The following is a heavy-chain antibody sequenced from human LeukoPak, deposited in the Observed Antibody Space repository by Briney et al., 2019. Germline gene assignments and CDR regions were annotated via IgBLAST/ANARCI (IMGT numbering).Heavy chain of an antibody. V-gene: IGHV3-23*01. Sequence: PGGSLILSCAASGFIFSNYALGWVRPAPGQGLEWVSAINGGSGTIYYADSVRGRFTISRDNSKNTLYLQMNSLRAEDTALYYCAKDAPRSSGWYRGAFDIWGRGTMVTVSS. CDR3: AKDAPRSSGWYRGAFDI. CDR2: INGGSGTI. D-gene: IGHD6-19*01. J-gene: IGHJ3*02. CDR1: GFIFSNYA.